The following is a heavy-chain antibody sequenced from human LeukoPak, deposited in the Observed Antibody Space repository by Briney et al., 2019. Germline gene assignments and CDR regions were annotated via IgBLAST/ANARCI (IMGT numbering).Heavy chain of an antibody. CDR1: GFTFSSYA. V-gene: IGHV3-30*02. CDR3: ARDLGGY. Sequence: GGSLRLSCAASGFTFSSYAMHWVRQAPGKGLEWVTFIQYDGTNKYYADSVKGRFTISRDNSKNTLYLQMNSLRPEDTAVYYCARDLGGYWGQGTLVTVSS. CDR2: IQYDGTNK. J-gene: IGHJ4*02.